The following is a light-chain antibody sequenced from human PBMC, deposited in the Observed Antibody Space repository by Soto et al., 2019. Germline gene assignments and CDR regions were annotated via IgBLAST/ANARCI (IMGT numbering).Light chain of an antibody. J-gene: IGKJ2*01. CDR3: QHYGSSPT. CDR2: GAS. CDR1: QSVSSSF. Sequence: EIVLTQFPGTLSLSPGERATISCRASQSVSSSFLAWFQQKPGQAPRLLIYGASSRATGIPDRFSGRWSGTDFTLTISRLEPEDSAVYYCQHYGSSPTFGQGAKLEIK. V-gene: IGKV3-20*01.